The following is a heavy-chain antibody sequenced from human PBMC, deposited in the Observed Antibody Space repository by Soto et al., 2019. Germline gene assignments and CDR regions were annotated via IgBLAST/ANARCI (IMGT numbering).Heavy chain of an antibody. V-gene: IGHV3-30*03. Sequence: QVQLVESGGGVVQTGRSLRLSCAASGFTFSAYGMHWVRQAPGKGLEWVAVTSFDGSYKYYADSVKGRFTISRDNSRNTLFLQMNSLRRDDTAIYYCATKDLSCWSTPCFPDHWGPGTLVTVSS. CDR1: GFTFSAYG. D-gene: IGHD2-2*01. J-gene: IGHJ5*02. CDR3: ATKDLSCWSTPCFPDH. CDR2: TSFDGSYK.